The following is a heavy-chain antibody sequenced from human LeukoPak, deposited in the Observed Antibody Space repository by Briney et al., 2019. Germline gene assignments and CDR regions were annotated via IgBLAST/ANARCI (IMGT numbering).Heavy chain of an antibody. CDR2: ISSSGSTI. D-gene: IGHD1-26*01. J-gene: IGHJ3*02. V-gene: IGHV3-11*04. CDR1: GFTFSDYY. Sequence: PGGSLRLSCAASGFTFSDYYMSWIRQAPGKGLEWVSYISSSGSTIYYADSVKGRFTISRDNAKNTLYLQMNSLRAEDTAVYYCARAGGSYYYDAFDIWGQGTMVTVSS. CDR3: ARAGGSYYYDAFDI.